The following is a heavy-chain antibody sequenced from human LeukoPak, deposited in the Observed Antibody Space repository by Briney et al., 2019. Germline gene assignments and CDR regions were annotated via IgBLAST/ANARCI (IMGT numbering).Heavy chain of an antibody. CDR2: IKEDGSEK. V-gene: IGHV3-7*03. CDR3: ARTLRGGGALDY. CDR1: GFTFSNYW. J-gene: IGHJ4*02. D-gene: IGHD3-16*01. Sequence: GGSLRLSCAASGFTFSNYWLNWVRQAPGKGLEWVANIKEDGSEKYYVDSVKGRFTISRDNAKNSLFLQMNSLRAEDTAVYYCARTLRGGGALDYWGQGALVTVSS.